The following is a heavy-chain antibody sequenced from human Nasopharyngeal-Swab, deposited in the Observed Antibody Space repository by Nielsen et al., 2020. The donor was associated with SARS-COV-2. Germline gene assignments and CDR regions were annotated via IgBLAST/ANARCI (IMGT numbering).Heavy chain of an antibody. D-gene: IGHD4-17*01. CDR2: ISSSGNYT. Sequence: WIRQPPGKGLEWVSYISSSGNYTNYADSVKGRFTISRDNAKNSLYLQMNSLRAEDTAVYYCARDKRLRGDYVFDYRGQGILVTVSS. J-gene: IGHJ4*02. CDR3: ARDKRLRGDYVFDY. V-gene: IGHV3-11*06.